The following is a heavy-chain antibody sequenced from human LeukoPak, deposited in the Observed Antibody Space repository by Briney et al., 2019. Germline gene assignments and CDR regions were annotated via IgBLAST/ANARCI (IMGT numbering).Heavy chain of an antibody. CDR3: AKTEYYDFWSGYYSRY. Sequence: GGSLRLSCAASGFTFSSYAMSWVRQAPGKGLEWVSAISGSGGSTYYADSVKGRFTISRDNSKNTLYLQMNSLRAEDTAVYYCAKTEYYDFWSGYYSRYWGQGTLVTVSS. J-gene: IGHJ4*02. V-gene: IGHV3-23*01. CDR2: ISGSGGST. D-gene: IGHD3-3*01. CDR1: GFTFSSYA.